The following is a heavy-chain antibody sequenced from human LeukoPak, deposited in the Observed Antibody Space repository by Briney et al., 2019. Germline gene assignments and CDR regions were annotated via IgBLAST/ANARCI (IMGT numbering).Heavy chain of an antibody. CDR2: ISSSSSYI. V-gene: IGHV3-21*01. D-gene: IGHD2-2*01. Sequence: PGGSLRLSCAASGFTFSSYSMNWVRPAPGKGLEWVSSISSSSSYIYYADSVKGRFTISRDHAKNSLYLQMNSLRAEDTAVYYCAREQVVVVPDALDYWGQGTLVTVSS. J-gene: IGHJ4*02. CDR1: GFTFSSYS. CDR3: AREQVVVVPDALDY.